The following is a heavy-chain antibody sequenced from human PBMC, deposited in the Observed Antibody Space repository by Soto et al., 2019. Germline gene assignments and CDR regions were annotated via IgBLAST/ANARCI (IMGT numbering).Heavy chain of an antibody. CDR2: IYSGGST. CDR1: GFTVSSNH. V-gene: IGHV3-53*04. J-gene: IGHJ4*02. Sequence: GGSLRLSCAASGFTVSSNHMSWVRQAPGKGLEWVSVIYSGGSTYYADSVKGRFTISRHNSKNTLYLQMNSLRAEDTAVYYCARGPNTVSLDYWGQGTLVTVSS. D-gene: IGHD4-17*01. CDR3: ARGPNTVSLDY.